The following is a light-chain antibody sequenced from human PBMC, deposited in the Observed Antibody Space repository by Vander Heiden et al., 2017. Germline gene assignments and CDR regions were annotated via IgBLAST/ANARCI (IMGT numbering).Light chain of an antibody. Sequence: FQFTQSPSSLPASVGYRVTITCRASQSISTYLNWYQQKPGKAPKLLIRSASSLQSGVPSRFSGSGSGTDFTLTISSLQPEDLATYYCQQSYSTLPYTFGQGTKLEIK. CDR1: QSISTY. CDR2: SAS. V-gene: IGKV1-39*01. CDR3: QQSYSTLPYT. J-gene: IGKJ2*01.